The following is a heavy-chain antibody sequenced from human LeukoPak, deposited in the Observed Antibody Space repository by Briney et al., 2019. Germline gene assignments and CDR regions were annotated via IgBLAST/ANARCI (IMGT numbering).Heavy chain of an antibody. CDR1: GGSIRSSYYY. J-gene: IGHJ6*02. CDR2: IYDSGST. Sequence: SETLSLTCTVSGGSIRSSYYYWGWIRQPPGKGLEWIGSIYDSGSTYYNPSLKSRVTISVDTSKNQFSLKLNSVTAADTAVYYCATGYITLYGMDVWGQGTTVTVSS. CDR3: ATGYITLYGMDV. V-gene: IGHV4-39*01. D-gene: IGHD6-13*01.